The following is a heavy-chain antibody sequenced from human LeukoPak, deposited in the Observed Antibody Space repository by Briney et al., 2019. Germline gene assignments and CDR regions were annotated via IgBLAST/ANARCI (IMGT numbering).Heavy chain of an antibody. J-gene: IGHJ4*02. CDR1: GDSVSRNNLA. V-gene: IGHV6-1*01. CDR2: TYYKSRWYT. Sequence: SQTLSLTCAISGDSVSRNNLAWNWIRQSPSRGLEWLGRTYYKSRWYTEYALSVKSRISIVPDTSRNQISLQMSSVTPDDTAVYYCARGRDVAVVPAADFDYWGQGTLVTVSS. CDR3: ARGRDVAVVPAADFDY. D-gene: IGHD2-2*01.